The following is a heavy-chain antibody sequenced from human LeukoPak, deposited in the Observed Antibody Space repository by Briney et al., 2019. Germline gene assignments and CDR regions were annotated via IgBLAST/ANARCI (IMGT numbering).Heavy chain of an antibody. V-gene: IGHV3-9*01. Sequence: GGPLRLSCAASGFTFDDYAMHWVRQAPGKGLEWVSGISWNSGSIGYADSVKGRFTISRDNAKNSLYLQMNSLRAEDTALYYCAKDIKVPGPYYYGMDVWGQGTTVTVSS. D-gene: IGHD3-10*01. CDR2: ISWNSGSI. CDR3: AKDIKVPGPYYYGMDV. J-gene: IGHJ6*02. CDR1: GFTFDDYA.